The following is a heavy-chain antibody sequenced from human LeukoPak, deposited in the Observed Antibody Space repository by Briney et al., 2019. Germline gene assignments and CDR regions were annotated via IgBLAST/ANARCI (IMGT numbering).Heavy chain of an antibody. CDR3: ARVLRIGYCSSTSCYRSGFDY. V-gene: IGHV1-46*03. Sequence: ASVKVSCKASGYTFTNYYMHWVRQAPGQGLEWMGIINPSGGSTSYAQKFQGRVTMTRDTSTSTVYMELSSLRSEDTAVYYCARVLRIGYCSSTSCYRSGFDYWGQGTLVTVSS. D-gene: IGHD2-2*03. CDR1: GYTFTNYY. J-gene: IGHJ4*02. CDR2: INPSGGST.